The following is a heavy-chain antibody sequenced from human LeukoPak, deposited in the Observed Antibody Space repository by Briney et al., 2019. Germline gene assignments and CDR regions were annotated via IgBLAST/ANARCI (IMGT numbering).Heavy chain of an antibody. CDR1: GYRFNAYW. CDR2: IYPDDSDT. J-gene: IGHJ3*01. D-gene: IGHD2-2*01. V-gene: IGHV5-51*01. CDR3: ARRADTRSTGDALDV. Sequence: GESLKISCKGSGYRFNAYWIAWVRQMPGKGLEWMGIIYPDDSDTRYSPSFQGQVTISADKSISTAYLQWSSLKASDSAMYYCARRADTRSTGDALDVWGQGTMVTVSS.